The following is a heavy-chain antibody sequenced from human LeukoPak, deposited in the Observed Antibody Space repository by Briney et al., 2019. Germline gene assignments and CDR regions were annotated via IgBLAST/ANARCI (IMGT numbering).Heavy chain of an antibody. D-gene: IGHD5-12*01. V-gene: IGHV3-23*01. CDR2: ITGGGDRT. Sequence: GGSLRLSCATSGFTFSNYAMTWVRQAPGKGLEWVSTITGGGDRTHYADSVKGRFTISRDNSKNTLFLQMNNLRAEDTAVYYCARDRGSTGYDLYDYWGQGTLVTVSS. J-gene: IGHJ4*02. CDR1: GFTFSNYA. CDR3: ARDRGSTGYDLYDY.